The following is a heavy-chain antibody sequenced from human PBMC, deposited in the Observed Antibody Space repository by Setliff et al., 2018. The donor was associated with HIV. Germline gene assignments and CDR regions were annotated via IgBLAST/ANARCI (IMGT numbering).Heavy chain of an antibody. D-gene: IGHD2-15*01. J-gene: IGHJ4*02. CDR2: IHHSGST. Sequence: PSETLSLTCTASGGSFSGYWSWIRQPPGKGLEWIGEIHHSGSTKYSPSLMSRVTILVDTSKNQLSLKLSSVTAADTAVYFCATHGGHSFDSWGQGILVTVSS. CDR1: GGSFSGY. CDR3: ATHGGHSFDS. V-gene: IGHV4-34*01.